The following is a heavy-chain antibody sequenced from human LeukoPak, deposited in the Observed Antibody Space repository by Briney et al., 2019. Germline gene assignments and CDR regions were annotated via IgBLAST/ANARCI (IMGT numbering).Heavy chain of an antibody. D-gene: IGHD2-15*01. CDR2: INHSGST. CDR1: GGSFSGYY. Sequence: PSETLSLTCAVYGGSFSGYYWSWIRQPPGKGLEWIGEINHSGSTNYNPSLKSRVTISVDTSKNQFSLKLSSVTAADTAVYYCARLCPAYDYCSGGSCYSPCRYGMDVWGQGTTVTVSS. V-gene: IGHV4-34*01. CDR3: ARLCPAYDYCSGGSCYSPCRYGMDV. J-gene: IGHJ6*02.